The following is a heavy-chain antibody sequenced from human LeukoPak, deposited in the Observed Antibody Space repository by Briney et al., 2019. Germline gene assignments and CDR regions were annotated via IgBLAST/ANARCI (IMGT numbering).Heavy chain of an antibody. CDR2: ISGSGGST. CDR1: GFTFSSYA. J-gene: IGHJ6*02. CDR3: AKGSYSGSFTDYYGMDV. V-gene: IGHV3-23*01. D-gene: IGHD1-26*01. Sequence: PGGSLRLSCAASGFTFSSYAMSWVRQAPGKGLEWVSAISGSGGSTYYADSVKGRFTISRDNSKNTLYLQMNSLRAEDTAVYYCAKGSYSGSFTDYYGMDVWGQGTTVTVSS.